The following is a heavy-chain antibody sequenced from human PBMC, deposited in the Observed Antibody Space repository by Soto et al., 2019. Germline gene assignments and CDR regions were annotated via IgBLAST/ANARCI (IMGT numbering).Heavy chain of an antibody. J-gene: IGHJ5*02. V-gene: IGHV1-8*01. D-gene: IGHD2-15*01. CDR3: ARVAVAARPRWYNWFDP. Sequence: QEQLVQSGAEVKKPGASVKVSCKTSGYTFTDYDINWVRQATGQGLEWIGWMNPNSGVTGYAQKFQGRDTMTRSASLSTAYLELSSLRSEDTAVYYCARVAVAARPRWYNWFDPGGQGTLVTVSS. CDR2: MNPNSGVT. CDR1: GYTFTDYD.